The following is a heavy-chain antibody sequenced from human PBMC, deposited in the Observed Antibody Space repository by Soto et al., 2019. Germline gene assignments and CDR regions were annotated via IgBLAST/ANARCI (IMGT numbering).Heavy chain of an antibody. CDR3: ARDGGWIDY. Sequence: ARGALRLSCAGSGFTLSNYWVHLGRQAPGKGLVWVSRINTDGSSTSYADSVKGRFTISRDNAKNTLYLQMNSLRAEDTAVYYCARDGGWIDYRGQGTLVTVSS. J-gene: IGHJ4*02. CDR1: GFTLSNYW. V-gene: IGHV3-74*01. CDR2: INTDGSST. D-gene: IGHD6-19*01.